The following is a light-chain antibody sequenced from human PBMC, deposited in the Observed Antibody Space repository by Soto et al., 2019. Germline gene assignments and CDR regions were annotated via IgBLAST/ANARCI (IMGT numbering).Light chain of an antibody. Sequence: QSVLTQPASVSGSPGQSITISCTGTSSDVGAYNYVSWYQQHPGKVPKLMIFDVSNLPSVGISSRFSGSKSGNTASLTISGLQAEDEADYYCSSYTTSHTRVFGGGTQLTVL. V-gene: IGLV2-14*01. J-gene: IGLJ3*02. CDR3: SSYTTSHTRV. CDR1: SSDVGAYNY. CDR2: DVS.